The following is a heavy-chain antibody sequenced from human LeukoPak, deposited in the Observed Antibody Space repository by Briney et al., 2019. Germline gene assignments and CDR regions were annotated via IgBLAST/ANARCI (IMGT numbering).Heavy chain of an antibody. Sequence: GGSLRLSCAASGFTFSSYGMHWVRQTPGKGLEWVSYISSSGSTIYYADSVKGRFTISRDNAKNSLYLQMNSLGAEDTAVYYCARDYGGSSPFDYWGQGTLVTVSS. D-gene: IGHD4-23*01. CDR2: ISSSGSTI. CDR1: GFTFSSYG. J-gene: IGHJ4*02. V-gene: IGHV3-48*04. CDR3: ARDYGGSSPFDY.